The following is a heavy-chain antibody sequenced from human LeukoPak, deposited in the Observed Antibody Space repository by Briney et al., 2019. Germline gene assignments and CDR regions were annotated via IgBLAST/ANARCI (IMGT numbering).Heavy chain of an antibody. V-gene: IGHV4-39*01. Sequence: SETLSLTCTVSGGSISSYYWGWIRQPPGKGLEWIGSIYYSGSTYYNPSLKSRVTISVDTSKNQFSLKLSSVTAADTAVYYCARPGYSRDHDAFDIWGQGTMVTVSS. J-gene: IGHJ3*02. CDR1: GGSISSYY. CDR3: ARPGYSRDHDAFDI. CDR2: IYYSGST. D-gene: IGHD6-13*01.